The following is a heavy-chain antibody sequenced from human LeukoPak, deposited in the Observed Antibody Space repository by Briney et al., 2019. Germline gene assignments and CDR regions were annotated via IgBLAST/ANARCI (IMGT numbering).Heavy chain of an antibody. CDR3: ARTNWAYGMDV. V-gene: IGHV4-59*01. Sequence: PSETLSLTCTVSGGSISSYYWSWLRQPPGKGLEWIGYIYYSGSTNYNPSLKSRVTISVDTSKNQFSLKLSSVTAADTAVYYCARTNWAYGMDVWGQGTTVTVSS. J-gene: IGHJ6*02. CDR1: GGSISSYY. D-gene: IGHD7-27*01. CDR2: IYYSGST.